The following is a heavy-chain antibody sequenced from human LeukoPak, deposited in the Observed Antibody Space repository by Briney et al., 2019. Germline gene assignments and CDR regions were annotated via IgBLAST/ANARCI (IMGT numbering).Heavy chain of an antibody. Sequence: GGSLRLSCAASGFTFSSFGMHWVRQAPGKGLEWVAVIWYDGSNEYYADSVKGRFTISRDNSKNTLYLQTNSLRAEDTAVYYCARQQKRDGYNQLNWFDPWGQGTLVTVSS. J-gene: IGHJ5*02. CDR2: IWYDGSNE. CDR1: GFTFSSFG. D-gene: IGHD5-24*01. CDR3: ARQQKRDGYNQLNWFDP. V-gene: IGHV3-33*01.